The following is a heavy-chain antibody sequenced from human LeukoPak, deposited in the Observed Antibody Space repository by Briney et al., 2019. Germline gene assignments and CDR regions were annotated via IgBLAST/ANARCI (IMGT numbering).Heavy chain of an antibody. CDR2: ISGSGGST. CDR1: GFTFSGYA. Sequence: GASLRLSCAASGFTFSGYAMSWVRQAPGKGLEWVSAISGSGGSTYYADSVKGRFTISRDNSKNTLYLQMNSLRAEDTAVYYCAKDRIVVVPAASWFDPWGQGTLVTVSS. CDR3: AKDRIVVVPAASWFDP. V-gene: IGHV3-23*01. J-gene: IGHJ5*02. D-gene: IGHD2-2*01.